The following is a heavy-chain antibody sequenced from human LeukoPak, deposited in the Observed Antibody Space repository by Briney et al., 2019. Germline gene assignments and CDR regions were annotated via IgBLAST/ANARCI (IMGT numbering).Heavy chain of an antibody. CDR2: IHNNGTT. D-gene: IGHD3-10*01. CDR3: ARRYYYNLGSFPFDF. CDR1: GGPFSGYF. V-gene: IGHV4-34*01. J-gene: IGHJ4*02. Sequence: PSETLSLTCAVSGGPFSGYFWSWIRQSSGKGLEWIGEIHNNGTTNYKPSFNSGVTISEDTSKNQFYLNLSSVTAADTAVYYCARRYYYNLGSFPFDFWGQGTLVTVSS.